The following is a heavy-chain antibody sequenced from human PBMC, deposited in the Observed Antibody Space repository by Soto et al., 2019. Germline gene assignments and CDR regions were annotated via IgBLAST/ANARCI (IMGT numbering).Heavy chain of an antibody. D-gene: IGHD3-10*01. CDR2: ISPMVGAA. J-gene: IGHJ4*02. V-gene: IGHV1-69*19. Sequence: QVQLVQSGAEMKKPGSSVKVSCQSSGGTFNTCAMNWVRQAPGQGPEWMGDISPMVGAANYAPKFQGRVTLTADESTGTSYMQLRSLTSEDTAVYFCAREVQVHTPAFVYWGQGTLVTVSS. CDR1: GGTFNTCA. CDR3: AREVQVHTPAFVY.